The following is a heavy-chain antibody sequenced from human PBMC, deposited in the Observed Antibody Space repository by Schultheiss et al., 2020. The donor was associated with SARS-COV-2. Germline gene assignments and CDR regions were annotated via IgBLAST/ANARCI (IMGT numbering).Heavy chain of an antibody. J-gene: IGHJ3*02. D-gene: IGHD4-17*01. CDR3: ARGGSKSAYGDYVNLGDAFDI. CDR2: IYYSGST. CDR1: GGSISSGEYY. V-gene: IGHV4-30-4*01. Sequence: SETLSLTCTVSGGSISSGEYYWSWIRQPPGKGLEWIGYIYYSGSTYYNPSLKSRVTISVDTSKNQVSLKLRSVTAADTAVYYCARGGSKSAYGDYVNLGDAFDIWGQGTTVTVSS.